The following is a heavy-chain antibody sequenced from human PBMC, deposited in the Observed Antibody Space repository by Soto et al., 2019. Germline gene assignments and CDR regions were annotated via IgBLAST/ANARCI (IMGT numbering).Heavy chain of an antibody. Sequence: PPGTLCGTWTVSGGSISGYYWSGIRQPPGQGLEWIGYIYYSGSTNYNPSLKSRVTISVDTSKNQFSLKLSSVTAADTAVYYCARDPCGGDCYFGDALAPWGQGPRVT. CDR2: IYYSGST. D-gene: IGHD2-21*02. CDR3: ARDPCGGDCYFGDALAP. CDR1: GGSISGYY. V-gene: IGHV4-59*01. J-gene: IGHJ3*01.